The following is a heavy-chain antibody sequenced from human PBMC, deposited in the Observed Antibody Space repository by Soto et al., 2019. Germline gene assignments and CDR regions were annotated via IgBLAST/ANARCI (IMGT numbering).Heavy chain of an antibody. CDR2: MNPNSGNT. CDR3: ARDRYYDFWSGYYTDYYYYMDV. Sequence: GASVKVSCKASGYTFTSYDISWVRQAPGQGLEWMGWMNPNSGNTGYAQKFQGRVTMTRNTSISTAYMELSSLRSEDTAVYYCARDRYYDFWSGYYTDYYYYMDVWGKGTTVTVSS. V-gene: IGHV1-8*02. D-gene: IGHD3-3*01. J-gene: IGHJ6*03. CDR1: GYTFTSYD.